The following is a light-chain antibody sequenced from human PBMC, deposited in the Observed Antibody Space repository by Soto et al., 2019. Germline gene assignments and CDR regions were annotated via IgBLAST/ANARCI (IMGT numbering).Light chain of an antibody. CDR3: QQYNNWPYT. J-gene: IGKJ2*01. V-gene: IGKV3-15*01. Sequence: EIVMTQSPATLSMSPGERATLSCRARQNIGSNLAWYQHKPGQAPRLLIYGIFNRATGIPARFSSSGSGTEFTLTISTLQSEDFAVYYCQQYNNWPYTFGQGTKLEIK. CDR2: GIF. CDR1: QNIGSN.